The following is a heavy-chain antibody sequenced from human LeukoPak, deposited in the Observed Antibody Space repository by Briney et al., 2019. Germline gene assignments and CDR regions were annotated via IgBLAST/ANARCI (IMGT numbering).Heavy chain of an antibody. CDR2: IKRDGSER. CDR1: GFTFSSYW. D-gene: IGHD2-2*01. Sequence: PGGSLRLSCAASGFTFSSYWMSWVRQAPGKGLEWVANIKRDGSERYYVDSVKGRFSISRDNAKNSLYLHMNSLRAEDTAVYYCAREGTYCSSSPCSTNWFDPWGQGTLVTVSS. J-gene: IGHJ5*02. V-gene: IGHV3-7*01. CDR3: AREGTYCSSSPCSTNWFDP.